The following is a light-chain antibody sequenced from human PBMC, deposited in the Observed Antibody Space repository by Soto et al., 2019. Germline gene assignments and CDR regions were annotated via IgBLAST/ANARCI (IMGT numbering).Light chain of an antibody. CDR2: WAS. CDR3: QQYSNVPFT. CDR1: QSVLQRSTNKNY. Sequence: VMTQSPDSLAVSLGERATINCKSSQSVLQRSTNKNYLAWYQHTPEQPPKLLIYWASTRESGVAGGCSGSASGTDFTLSISSLQGEDVAVYYCQQYSNVPFTFGPGTKVSI. V-gene: IGKV4-1*01. J-gene: IGKJ3*01.